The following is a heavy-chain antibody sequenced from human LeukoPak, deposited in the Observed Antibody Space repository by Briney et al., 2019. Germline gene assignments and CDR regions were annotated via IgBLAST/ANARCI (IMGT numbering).Heavy chain of an antibody. D-gene: IGHD1-26*01. V-gene: IGHV3-48*03. Sequence: GGSLRLSCAASGFTFSSYEMNWVRQAPGKGLEWVSYISSSGSTIYYADPVKGRFTISRDNAKNSLYLQMNSLRAEDTAVYYCARASKLYSGSYLWGQGTLVTVSS. CDR3: ARASKLYSGSYL. J-gene: IGHJ4*02. CDR2: ISSSGSTI. CDR1: GFTFSSYE.